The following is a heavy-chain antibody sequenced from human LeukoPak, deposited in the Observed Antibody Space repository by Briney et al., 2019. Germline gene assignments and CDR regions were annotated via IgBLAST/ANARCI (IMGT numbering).Heavy chain of an antibody. Sequence: ASVKVSCKASDYTFRSHGISWVRQAPGQGLEWMGWISPYNGNTNYAQKFQGRVTLTTDTSTSTAYMELRSLRSDDTAVYYCARGPHERSGYPDDWGQGTLVTVSS. CDR1: DYTFRSHG. CDR2: ISPYNGNT. J-gene: IGHJ4*02. CDR3: ARGPHERSGYPDD. D-gene: IGHD3-22*01. V-gene: IGHV1-18*01.